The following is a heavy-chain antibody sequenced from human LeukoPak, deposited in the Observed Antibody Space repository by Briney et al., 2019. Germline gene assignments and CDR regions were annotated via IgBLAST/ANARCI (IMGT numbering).Heavy chain of an antibody. CDR2: INPNSGGT. V-gene: IGHV1-2*02. CDR1: GYTFTGYH. Sequence: ASVKVSCKASGYTFTGYHMHWVRQAPGQGLEWKGWINPNSGGTNYAQKFQGRVTMTRDTSISTAYMELSRLRSDDTAVYYCASVGYSYDYYYYMDVWGKGTTVTVSS. CDR3: ASVGYSYDYYYYMDV. J-gene: IGHJ6*03. D-gene: IGHD5-18*01.